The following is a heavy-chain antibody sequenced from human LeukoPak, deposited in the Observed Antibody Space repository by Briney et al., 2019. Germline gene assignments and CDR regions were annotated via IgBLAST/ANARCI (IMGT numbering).Heavy chain of an antibody. V-gene: IGHV1-18*01. CDR1: GYTFTIYG. Sequence: ASVTLSFKASGYTFTIYGISWVRQAPGQGLEWMGWISAYNGNTNYAQKLQGRVTMTTDTSTSTAYMELRSLRSDDTAVYYCAREGYSGYDLGYIRYDYYGMDVWGQGTTVTVSS. D-gene: IGHD5-12*01. CDR2: ISAYNGNT. CDR3: AREGYSGYDLGYIRYDYYGMDV. J-gene: IGHJ6*02.